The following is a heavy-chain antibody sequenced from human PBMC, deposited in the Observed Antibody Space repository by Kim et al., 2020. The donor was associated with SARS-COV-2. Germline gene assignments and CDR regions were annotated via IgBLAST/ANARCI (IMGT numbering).Heavy chain of an antibody. Sequence: ADSRKGRFTISRDNSKNTLYLQMNSLRAEDTAVYYCARDFLVGAKSYGMDVWGQGTTVTVSS. V-gene: IGHV3-33*01. D-gene: IGHD1-26*01. J-gene: IGHJ6*02. CDR3: ARDFLVGAKSYGMDV.